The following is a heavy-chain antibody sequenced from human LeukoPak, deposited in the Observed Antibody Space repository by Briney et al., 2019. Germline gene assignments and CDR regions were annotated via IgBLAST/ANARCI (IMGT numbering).Heavy chain of an antibody. CDR1: GYTFTNFG. Sequence: ASVKVSCKASGYTFTNFGISWVRQAPGQGLEWMGWISAYNGNTNYAQRLQGRVTMTTDTSTSTAYMELRSLRSEDTAVYYCARWTANYYDSSGYYCLDYWGQGTLVTVSS. CDR2: ISAYNGNT. D-gene: IGHD3-22*01. CDR3: ARWTANYYDSSGYYCLDY. V-gene: IGHV1-18*01. J-gene: IGHJ4*02.